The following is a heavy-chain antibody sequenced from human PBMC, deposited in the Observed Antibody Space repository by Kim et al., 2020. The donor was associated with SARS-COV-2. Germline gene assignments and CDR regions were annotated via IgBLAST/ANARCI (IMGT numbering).Heavy chain of an antibody. J-gene: IGHJ4*02. V-gene: IGHV3-23*01. CDR3: AKEGPPPYFDY. Sequence: GGSLRLSCAASEFTFSNYAMSWVRQAPGKGLEWVSAIDASSGTHYADSVRGRFTVSRDNSKNTVYLQMNSLRVEDTALYYCAKEGPPPYFDYWGQGTLVAVSS. CDR2: IDASSGT. CDR1: EFTFSNYA.